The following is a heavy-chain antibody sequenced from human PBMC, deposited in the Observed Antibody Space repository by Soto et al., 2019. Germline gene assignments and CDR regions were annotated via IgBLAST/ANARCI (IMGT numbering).Heavy chain of an antibody. J-gene: IGHJ5*01. D-gene: IGHD3-22*01. CDR3: STRAYDTNGYYRFDP. CDR2: INHCGRV. CDR1: GGSFSGHS. V-gene: IGHV4-34*01. Sequence: PSETLSLTCAVYGGSFSGHSWTWIRQSPGKGLEWIGDINHCGRVNYSPSLKSRVTISLDTSKNQFSLTLSAVTAADTAMYYCSTRAYDTNGYYRFDPWGQGTLVTVSS.